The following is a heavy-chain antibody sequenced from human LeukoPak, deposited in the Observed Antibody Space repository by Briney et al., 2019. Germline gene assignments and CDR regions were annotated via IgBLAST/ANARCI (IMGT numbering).Heavy chain of an antibody. D-gene: IGHD3-16*02. CDR2: IWYDGSNK. CDR1: GFTFSSYG. J-gene: IGHJ4*02. V-gene: IGHV3-33*08. Sequence: GRSLRLSCAASGFTFSSYGMHWVRQAPGKGLEWVAVIWYDGSNKYYADSVKGRFTISRDNSKNTLYLQMNSLRAEDTAVYYCARGSSNVWGSYREGSYYFDYWGQGTLVTVSS. CDR3: ARGSSNVWGSYREGSYYFDY.